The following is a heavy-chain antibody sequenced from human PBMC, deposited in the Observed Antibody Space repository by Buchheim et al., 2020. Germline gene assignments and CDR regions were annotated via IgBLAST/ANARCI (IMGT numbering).Heavy chain of an antibody. J-gene: IGHJ4*01. V-gene: IGHV4-4*02. CDR3: ARDPVSSVSFD. CDR2: ASHSGTT. Sequence: QVHLQESGPRLVEPSGTLSLTCAVSGDSISTNNWWSWVRQFPGKGLEWLGEASHSGTTNYNPSLKSRVTISVDTSKNKFSLRLTSVTAADTAVYYCARDPVSSVSFDYGGKEP. D-gene: IGHD5/OR15-5a*01. CDR1: GDSISTNNW.